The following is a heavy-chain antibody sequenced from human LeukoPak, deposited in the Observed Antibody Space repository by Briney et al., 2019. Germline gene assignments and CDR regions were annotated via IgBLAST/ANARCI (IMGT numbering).Heavy chain of an antibody. CDR3: ARVGDGYNTPDY. V-gene: IGHV4-59*01. Sequence: PSETLSLTCTVSGGSISSYYWSWIRQPPGKGLEWIGYIYYSGSTNYNPSLKSRVTISVDTSKNQFSLKLSSVTAADTAVYYCARVGDGYNTPDYWGQGTLVTVSS. D-gene: IGHD5-24*01. J-gene: IGHJ4*02. CDR2: IYYSGST. CDR1: GGSISSYY.